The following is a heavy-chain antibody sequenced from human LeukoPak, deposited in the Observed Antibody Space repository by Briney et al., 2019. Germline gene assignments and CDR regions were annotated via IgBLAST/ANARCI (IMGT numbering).Heavy chain of an antibody. V-gene: IGHV3-30*03. J-gene: IGHJ4*02. Sequence: GGSLRLSCAASGFTSSSYGMHWVRQAPGKGLEWVAVISYDGSNIYYVDSVKGRFTISRDNSKNTLYLQMNSLRAEDTAVYYCARETEMATTLMCFDYWGQGTLVTVSS. CDR3: ARETEMATTLMCFDY. D-gene: IGHD5-24*01. CDR1: GFTSSSYG. CDR2: ISYDGSNI.